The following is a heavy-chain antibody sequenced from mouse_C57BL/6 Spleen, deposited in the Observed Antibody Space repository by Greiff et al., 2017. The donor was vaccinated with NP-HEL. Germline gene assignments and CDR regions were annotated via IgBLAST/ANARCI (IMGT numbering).Heavy chain of an antibody. D-gene: IGHD3-2*02. CDR2: IDPSDSGT. CDR1: GYTFTSYW. V-gene: IGHV1-52*01. Sequence: QVQLQQPGAELVRPGSSVKLSCKASGYTFTSYWMHWVKQRPIQGLEWIGNIDPSDSGTHYNQKFKDKATLTVDKSSSTAYMQLSSLTSEDSAVYDCARRGRTAQDPFDYWGQGTTLTVSS. CDR3: ARRGRTAQDPFDY. J-gene: IGHJ2*01.